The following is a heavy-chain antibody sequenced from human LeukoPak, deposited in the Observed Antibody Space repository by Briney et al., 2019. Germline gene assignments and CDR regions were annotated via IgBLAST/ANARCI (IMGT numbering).Heavy chain of an antibody. Sequence: SETLSLTCTVSGYSISSGYYWGWIRPPPGKGLEWIGSIYHSGSTYYSPSLKSRVTISVDTSKNQFSLKLSSVTAADTAVYYCARGGGWAYYYYYYMDVWGKGTTVTVSS. CDR3: ARGGGWAYYYYYYMDV. CDR2: IYHSGST. J-gene: IGHJ6*03. V-gene: IGHV4-38-2*02. CDR1: GYSISSGYY. D-gene: IGHD6-19*01.